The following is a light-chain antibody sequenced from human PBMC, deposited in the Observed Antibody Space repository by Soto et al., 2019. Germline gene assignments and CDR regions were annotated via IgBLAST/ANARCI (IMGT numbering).Light chain of an antibody. V-gene: IGKV1-5*03. CDR2: KAS. J-gene: IGKJ1*01. CDR1: QSISSW. Sequence: DIQMTQSPSTLSASVGDRVTITCRASQSISSWLAWYQQKPGKAPKLLIYKASSLESGVPSRFSGSGSGTEFTLTISSLQPDDCATYDGQQYNSYTWTFGQGTKVDIK. CDR3: QQYNSYTWT.